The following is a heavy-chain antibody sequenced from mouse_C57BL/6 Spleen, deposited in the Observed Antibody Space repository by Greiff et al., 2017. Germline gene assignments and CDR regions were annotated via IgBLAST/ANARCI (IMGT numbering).Heavy chain of an antibody. CDR1: GYTFTSYG. CDR2: IYPRSGNT. J-gene: IGHJ2*01. D-gene: IGHD2-13*01. V-gene: IGHV1-81*01. CDR3: AREEGNDGDPDY. Sequence: VQRVESGAELARPGASVKLSCKASGYTFTSYGISWVKQRTGQGLEWIGEIYPRSGNTYYNEKFKGKATLTADKSSSTAYMELRSLTSEDSAVYFWAREEGNDGDPDYWAKAPLSQSPQ.